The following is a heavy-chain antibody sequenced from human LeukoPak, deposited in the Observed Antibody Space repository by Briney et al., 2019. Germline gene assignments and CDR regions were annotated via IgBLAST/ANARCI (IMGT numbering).Heavy chain of an antibody. V-gene: IGHV1-2*02. D-gene: IGHD2-15*01. CDR2: IDPNSGGR. J-gene: IGHJ5*02. CDR1: GYSFYDFY. Sequence: ASVKVSCKPSGYSFYDFYIHWVRQAPGQGLEWMGWIDPNSGGRNYAQKFQGRVTITRDTSSTTAYMVLSSLTSDDTAVYYCARGGCSGGSCYSSWFDPWGQGTLVSVSS. CDR3: ARGGCSGGSCYSSWFDP.